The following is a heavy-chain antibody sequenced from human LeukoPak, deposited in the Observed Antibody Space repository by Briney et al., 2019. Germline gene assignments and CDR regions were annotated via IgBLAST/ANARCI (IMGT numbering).Heavy chain of an antibody. CDR1: GGSISNYY. CDR2: IYYSGTT. D-gene: IGHD3-16*01. J-gene: IGHJ5*02. CDR3: ARNWGSSWLDP. Sequence: SETLSLTCTVSGGSISNYYWNWIRQPPGKGLEWIGYIYYSGTTNYNPSLKSRVSMSVDTSKNQFSLQLNSVTPEDTAVYYCARNWGSSWLDPWGQGTLVTVSS. V-gene: IGHV4-59*12.